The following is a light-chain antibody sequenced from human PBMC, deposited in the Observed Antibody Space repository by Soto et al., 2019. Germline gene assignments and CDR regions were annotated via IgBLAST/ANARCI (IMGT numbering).Light chain of an antibody. Sequence: QSALTQPASASGAPGQSITISCTGTSSDVGGYNYVSWYQQHPGKAPKFMIYEVSNRPSGVTNRFSGSKSGNTASLTVSGLQAEDEADYYCNSYAGSNFVVFGGGTKFTVL. V-gene: IGLV2-8*01. J-gene: IGLJ2*01. CDR1: SSDVGGYNY. CDR2: EVS. CDR3: NSYAGSNFVV.